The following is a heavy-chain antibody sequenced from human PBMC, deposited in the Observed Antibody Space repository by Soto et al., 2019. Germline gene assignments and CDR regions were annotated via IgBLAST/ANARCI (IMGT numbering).Heavy chain of an antibody. D-gene: IGHD4-17*01. Sequence: QVQLVQSRAEVKKPGASVKVSCKASGYTFTSYGISWVRQAPGQGLEWMGWISAYNGNTNYAQKLQGRVTMTTDTSTSTAYMELRSLRSDDTAVYYCARGRLWMNDYGDYVTVPFDYWGQGTLVTVSS. J-gene: IGHJ4*02. CDR3: ARGRLWMNDYGDYVTVPFDY. CDR2: ISAYNGNT. V-gene: IGHV1-18*01. CDR1: GYTFTSYG.